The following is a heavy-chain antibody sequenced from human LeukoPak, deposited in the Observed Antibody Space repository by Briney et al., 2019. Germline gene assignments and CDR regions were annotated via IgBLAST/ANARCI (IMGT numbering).Heavy chain of an antibody. J-gene: IGHJ4*02. V-gene: IGHV3-30*18. CDR1: GFTFSTNV. CDR3: AKEYCSTTNCLGD. CDR2: ISYDGSEK. Sequence: PGRSLRLSCAASGFTFSTNVFHWVRQAPGKGLEWVAVISYDGSEKYYADSVKGRFTISRDNSKNTLYLQMTSLRAEDTAVYYCAKEYCSTTNCLGDWGLGTLVTVSS. D-gene: IGHD2-2*01.